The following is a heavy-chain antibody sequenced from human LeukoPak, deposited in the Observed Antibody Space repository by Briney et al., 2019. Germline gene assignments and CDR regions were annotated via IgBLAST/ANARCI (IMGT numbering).Heavy chain of an antibody. Sequence: PGGSLRLSCAASGFTFSSYSMNWVRQAPGKGLEWVSYISSSSSTIYYADSVKGRFTISRDNAKNSLYLQMNSLRAEDTAVYYCAREPIVVVPAAKVRWFDPWGQGTLVTVSS. CDR1: GFTFSSYS. J-gene: IGHJ5*02. V-gene: IGHV3-48*01. D-gene: IGHD2-2*01. CDR2: ISSSSSTI. CDR3: AREPIVVVPAAKVRWFDP.